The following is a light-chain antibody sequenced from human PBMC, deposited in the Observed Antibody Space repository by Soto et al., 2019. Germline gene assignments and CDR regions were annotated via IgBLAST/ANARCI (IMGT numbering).Light chain of an antibody. CDR1: QSVSSN. CDR3: QHYNSYSEA. CDR2: GAS. V-gene: IGKV3D-15*01. J-gene: IGKJ1*01. Sequence: EIVMTQAPATLSVSPGERATLSCRASQSVSSNIAWYQQKPGQAPRLLIYGASNRATGIPDRFSGSGSGTDFTLTISSLQPDDFATYYCQHYNSYSEAFGQGTKVDIK.